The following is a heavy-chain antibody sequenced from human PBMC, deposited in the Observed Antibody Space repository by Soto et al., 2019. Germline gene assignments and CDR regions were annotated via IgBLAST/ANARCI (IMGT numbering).Heavy chain of an antibody. V-gene: IGHV3-53*01. CDR1: GFIVSSNY. J-gene: IGHJ6*02. CDR2: IYSGGSA. Sequence: GGSLRLSCAASGFIVSSNYMSWVRQAPGKGLEWVSVIYSGGSANYADSVKGRFTISRDDSKNTLYLQMNSLRAEDTAVYYCVRDDYGLDVWGRGTAVTVSS. CDR3: VRDDYGLDV.